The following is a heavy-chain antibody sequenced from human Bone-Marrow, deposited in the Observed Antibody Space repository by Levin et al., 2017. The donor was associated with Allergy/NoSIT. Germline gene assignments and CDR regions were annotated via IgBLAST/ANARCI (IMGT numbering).Heavy chain of an antibody. CDR2: ISHSGST. CDR3: ARDVPFYYDNSGGGFDY. V-gene: IGHV4-39*07. D-gene: IGHD3-22*01. J-gene: IGHJ4*02. CDR1: GDSITRNSYY. Sequence: SQTLSLTCSVSGDSITRNSYYWGWIRQAPGKGLEWIGTISHSGSTYYNPSLKSRVTLSVDTSKNEFSLKLSSVTAADTAVYYCARDVPFYYDNSGGGFDYWGQGTLVPVSS.